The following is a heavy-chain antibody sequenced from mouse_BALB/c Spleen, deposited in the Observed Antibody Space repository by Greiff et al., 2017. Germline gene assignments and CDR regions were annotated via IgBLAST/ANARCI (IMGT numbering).Heavy chain of an antibody. Sequence: DVMLVESGGGLVQPGGSLRLSCATSGFTFSDFYMEWVRQPPGKRLEWIAASRNKANDYTTEYSASVKGRFIVSRDTSQSILYLQMNALRAEDTAIYYCASSIYYYGSSPYWGQGTLVTVSA. CDR1: GFTFSDFY. CDR3: ASSIYYYGSSPY. D-gene: IGHD1-1*01. J-gene: IGHJ3*01. V-gene: IGHV7-1*02. CDR2: SRNKANDYTT.